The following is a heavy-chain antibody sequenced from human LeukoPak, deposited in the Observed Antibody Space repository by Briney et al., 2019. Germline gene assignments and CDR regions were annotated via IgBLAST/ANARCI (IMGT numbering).Heavy chain of an antibody. CDR3: AKGFGYDFWSALAFDI. D-gene: IGHD3-3*01. V-gene: IGHV3-23*01. CDR1: RFTFSSYA. J-gene: IGHJ3*02. CDR2: ISGSGGST. Sequence: GGSLRLSCAASRFTFSSYAMSWVRQAPGKGLEWVSAISGSGGSTYYADSVKGRFTISRDNSKNTLYLQMNSLRAEDTAVYYCAKGFGYDFWSALAFDIWGQGTMVTVSS.